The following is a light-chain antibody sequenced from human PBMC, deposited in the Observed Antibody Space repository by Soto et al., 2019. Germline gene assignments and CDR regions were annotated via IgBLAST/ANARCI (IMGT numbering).Light chain of an antibody. CDR3: AAWDGRLRGVV. CDR2: SND. V-gene: IGLV1-44*01. J-gene: IGLJ2*01. CDR1: SSNIGSNT. Sequence: QSVMSQPPSASGTPGQRVTISCSGSSSNIGSNTVNWYQQLPGAAPKLLIYSNDQRPSGVPDRFSGSKSVTSASLAISGLQSEDEADYYCAAWDGRLRGVVFGGGTKLTVL.